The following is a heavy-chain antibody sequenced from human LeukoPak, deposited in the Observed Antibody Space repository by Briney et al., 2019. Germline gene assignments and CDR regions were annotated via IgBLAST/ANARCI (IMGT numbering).Heavy chain of an antibody. J-gene: IGHJ5*02. V-gene: IGHV1-18*01. CDR1: GYTFTSYG. CDR2: ISAYNGNT. Sequence: GASVKVSCKASGYTFTSYGISWVRQAPGQGLEWMGWISAYNGNTNYAQKLQGRVTMATDTSTSTAYMELRSLRSDDTAVYYCARDVDGGYSYGYRDWFDPWGQGTLVTVSS. D-gene: IGHD5-18*01. CDR3: ARDVDGGYSYGYRDWFDP.